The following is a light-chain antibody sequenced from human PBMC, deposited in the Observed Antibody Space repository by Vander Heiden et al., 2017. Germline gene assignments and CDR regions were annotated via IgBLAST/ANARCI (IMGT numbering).Light chain of an antibody. Sequence: DIQVTQSPSSLSASEGDRVTITCQASQDITKYISWFQQKPGKAPQRLIYDTSNLERGVPSRFSGSGSGSDFTFSISNVQPADIATYYCQQYADLPWTFGQGTKVELK. J-gene: IGKJ1*01. CDR2: DTS. CDR1: QDITKY. V-gene: IGKV1-33*01. CDR3: QQYADLPWT.